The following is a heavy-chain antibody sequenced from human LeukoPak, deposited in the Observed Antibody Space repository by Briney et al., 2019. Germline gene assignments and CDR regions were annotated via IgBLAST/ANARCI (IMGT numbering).Heavy chain of an antibody. D-gene: IGHD3-9*01. V-gene: IGHV3-15*04. Sequence: DSETDGGTTDSAAPVKGRFTISRDDSKTTLYLQMNSLKTEDTGVYYCTTWIYNILTGYNGYWGQGTLVTVSS. CDR3: TTWIYNILTGYNGY. CDR2: DSETDGGTT. J-gene: IGHJ4*02.